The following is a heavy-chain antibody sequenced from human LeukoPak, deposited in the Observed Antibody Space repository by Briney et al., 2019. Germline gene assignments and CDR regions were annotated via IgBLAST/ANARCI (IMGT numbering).Heavy chain of an antibody. D-gene: IGHD2-15*01. CDR2: IYHSGST. J-gene: IGHJ4*02. CDR1: GGSISSGGYS. Sequence: PSETLSLTCAVSGGSISSGGYSWSWIRQPPGKGLEWIGYIYHSGSTYYNPSLKSRVTISVDRSKNQFSPKLSSVTAADTAVYYCARSPVVVAAKNDFWGQGTLVTVSS. V-gene: IGHV4-30-2*01. CDR3: ARSPVVVAAKNDF.